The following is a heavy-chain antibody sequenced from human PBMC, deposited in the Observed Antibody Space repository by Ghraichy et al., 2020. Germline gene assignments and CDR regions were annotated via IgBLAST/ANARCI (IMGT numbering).Heavy chain of an antibody. CDR3: ARPPDYGGNSCLGY. D-gene: IGHD4-23*01. CDR2: ISSSSSYI. CDR1: GFTFSSYS. J-gene: IGHJ4*02. Sequence: GGSLRLSCAASGFTFSSYSMNWVRQAPGKGLEWVSSISSSSSYIYYADSVKGRFTISRDNAKNSLYLQMNSLRAEDTAVYYCARPPDYGGNSCLGYWGQGTLVTVSS. V-gene: IGHV3-21*01.